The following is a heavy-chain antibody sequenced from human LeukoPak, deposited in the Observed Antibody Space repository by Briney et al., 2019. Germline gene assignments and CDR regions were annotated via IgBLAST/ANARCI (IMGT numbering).Heavy chain of an antibody. D-gene: IGHD6-13*01. CDR3: ARLYSSSWEFGSGYYMDV. V-gene: IGHV1-18*01. CDR2: ISAYNGNT. J-gene: IGHJ6*03. CDR1: GYTFSNYG. Sequence: GASVKVSCKASGYTFSNYGISWVRQAPGQGLEWMGWISAYNGNTNYAQKVQGRVTMTTDTSTSTAYMELRSLRSDDTAVYYCARLYSSSWEFGSGYYMDVWGTGTTVIVSS.